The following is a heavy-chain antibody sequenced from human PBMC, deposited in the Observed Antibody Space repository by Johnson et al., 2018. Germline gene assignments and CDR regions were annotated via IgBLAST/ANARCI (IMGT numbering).Heavy chain of an antibody. D-gene: IGHD2-15*01. Sequence: QVQLVQSGGGLVKPGGSLRLSCAASGFTFSDYYMSWIRQAPGKGLEWVAYISSSGSTIYYADSVKGRFTISRDNAKNSLYLQMNSLRAEDTAVYYCARRCWQWVARVGGYSHKKLWGKGAPVTCSA. CDR1: GFTFSDYY. CDR2: ISSSGSTI. J-gene: IGHJ6*04. CDR3: ARRCWQWVARVGGYSHKKL. V-gene: IGHV3-11*04.